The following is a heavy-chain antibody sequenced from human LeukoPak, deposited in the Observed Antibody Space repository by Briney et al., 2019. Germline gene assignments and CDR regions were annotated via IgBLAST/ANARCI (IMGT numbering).Heavy chain of an antibody. J-gene: IGHJ5*02. Sequence: SQTLSLTCAISGDSVSSNSAAWNWIRQSPSRGLEWLGRTYYRSKWYNDYAVSLKSRITVNPNTSKNQFSLQLNSVTPEDTAVYYCVRSSSWHLWFDPWGQGTLVTVSS. V-gene: IGHV6-1*01. CDR3: VRSSSWHLWFDP. D-gene: IGHD6-13*01. CDR1: GDSVSSNSAA. CDR2: TYYRSKWYN.